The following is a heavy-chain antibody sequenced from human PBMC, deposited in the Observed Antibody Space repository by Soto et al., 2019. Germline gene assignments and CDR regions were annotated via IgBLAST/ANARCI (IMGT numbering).Heavy chain of an antibody. CDR1: GYTFTSYA. J-gene: IGHJ4*02. CDR3: ARSAATRDGYNLCY. V-gene: IGHV1-69*13. Sequence: SVKVSCKASGYTFTSYAMHWVRQAPGQGLEWMGGIIPIFGTANYAQKFQGRVTITADESTSTAYMELSSLRSEDTAVYYCARSAATRDGYNLCYWGQGTLVTVSS. CDR2: IIPIFGTA. D-gene: IGHD5-12*01.